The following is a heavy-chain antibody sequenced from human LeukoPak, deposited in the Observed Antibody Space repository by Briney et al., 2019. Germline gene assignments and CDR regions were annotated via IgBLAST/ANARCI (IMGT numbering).Heavy chain of an antibody. V-gene: IGHV1-69*13. CDR2: IIPIFGTA. CDR1: GGTFSSYA. J-gene: IGHJ4*02. D-gene: IGHD3/OR15-3a*01. CDR3: ATALTRIFGPTLYYFDY. Sequence: ASVKVSCKASGGTFSSYAISWVQQAPGQGLEWMGGIIPIFGTANYAQKFQGRVTITADESTSTAYMELSSLRSEDTAVYYCATALTRIFGPTLYYFDYWGQGTLVTVSS.